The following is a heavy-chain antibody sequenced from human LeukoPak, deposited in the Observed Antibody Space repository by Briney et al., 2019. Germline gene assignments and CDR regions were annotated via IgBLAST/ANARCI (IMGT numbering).Heavy chain of an antibody. CDR2: INWNGGST. CDR1: GFTFYDYG. J-gene: IGHJ4*02. D-gene: IGHD6-13*01. Sequence: GGSLRLSCAASGFTFYDYGMSWVRQAPGKGLEWVSGINWNGGSTGYADSVKGRFTISRDNAKNSLYLQMNSLRAEDTDLYYCARGTLKAAATDFDYWGQGTLVTVSS. CDR3: ARGTLKAAATDFDY. V-gene: IGHV3-20*04.